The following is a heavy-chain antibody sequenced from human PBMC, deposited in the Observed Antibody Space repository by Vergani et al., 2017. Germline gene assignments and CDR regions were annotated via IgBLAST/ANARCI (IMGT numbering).Heavy chain of an antibody. CDR2: ISWNSGSI. V-gene: IGHV3-9*01. CDR1: GFTFDDYA. D-gene: IGHD3-3*01. Sequence: EVQLVESGGGLVKPGGSLRLSCAASGFTFDDYAMHWVRQAPGKGLEWVSGISWNSGSIGYADSVKGRFTISRDNAKNSLYLQMNSLRAEDTAVYYCARDGISRITIFGVVIRPADAFDIWGQGTMVTVSS. CDR3: ARDGISRITIFGVVIRPADAFDI. J-gene: IGHJ3*02.